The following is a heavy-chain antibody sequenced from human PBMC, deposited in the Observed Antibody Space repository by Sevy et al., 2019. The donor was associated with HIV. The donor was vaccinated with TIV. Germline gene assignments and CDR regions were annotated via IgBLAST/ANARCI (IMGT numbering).Heavy chain of an antibody. CDR3: AREGCTKPHDY. CDR1: GFTFSKYS. V-gene: IGHV3-23*01. CDR2: FSFGCGKI. J-gene: IGHJ4*02. Sequence: GGSLRLSCVASGFTFSKYSMSWVRQTPGKGLEWVATFSFGCGKINYADSVKGRFTISRDDSRNTFYLQMNSLRVEDTAIYYCAREGCTKPHDYWGQGTLVTVSS. D-gene: IGHD2-8*01.